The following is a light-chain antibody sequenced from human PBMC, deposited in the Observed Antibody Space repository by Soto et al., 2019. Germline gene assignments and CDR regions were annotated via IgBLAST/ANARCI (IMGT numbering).Light chain of an antibody. Sequence: DIQLTQSPSFLSASVGDRVTITCRASQGISSYLAWYQQKPGKAPKLLIYAASTLQSGVPSRFSGSGSGTEFTLTIISLQPEDFATYYCQQLTSYPAITFGQGTRLEIK. CDR1: QGISSY. V-gene: IGKV1-9*01. CDR2: AAS. CDR3: QQLTSYPAIT. J-gene: IGKJ5*01.